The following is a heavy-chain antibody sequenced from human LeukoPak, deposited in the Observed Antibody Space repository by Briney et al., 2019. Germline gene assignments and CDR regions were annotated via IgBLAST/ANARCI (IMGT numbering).Heavy chain of an antibody. V-gene: IGHV3-23*01. CDR3: AKVGRSGWYWAY. CDR2: ISGTTGTT. D-gene: IGHD6-19*01. J-gene: IGHJ4*02. Sequence: GGSLRLSCAASGFSFSSYAMSWIRQAPGKGLGWLSAISGTTGTTFYADSVKGRFTISRDNSKNTLYLQMNSLRAEDTAVYYCAKVGRSGWYWAYWGQGTLVTVSS. CDR1: GFSFSSYA.